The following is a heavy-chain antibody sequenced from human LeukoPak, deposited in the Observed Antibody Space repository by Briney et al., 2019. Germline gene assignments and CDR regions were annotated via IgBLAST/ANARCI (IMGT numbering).Heavy chain of an antibody. D-gene: IGHD3-9*01. CDR3: ARDYDTLTGYYTFDY. CDR1: GYTFTSYA. V-gene: IGHV1-3*01. CDR2: INAGNGNT. Sequence: ASVKVSCKASGYTFTSYAMHWVRQAPGQRLEWMGWINAGNGNTKYSQRFQGRVTITRDTSASTAYMELSSLRSEDTAVYYCARDYDTLTGYYTFDYWGQGTLVTVSS. J-gene: IGHJ4*02.